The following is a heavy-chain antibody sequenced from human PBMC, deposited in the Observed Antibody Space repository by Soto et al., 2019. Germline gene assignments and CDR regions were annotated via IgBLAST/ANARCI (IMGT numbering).Heavy chain of an antibody. CDR2: IDTSGNT. CDR3: ARYSSNWFQTEGMDV. CDR1: GGSISTYY. Sequence: SETLSLTCTVSGGSISTYYWSWIRQPAGKELEWIGRIDTSGNTNYNPSLKSRVTMSVDTSKKQFSLKLTSVTAADTAVYYCARYSSNWFQTEGMDVWGQGTTVTVSS. D-gene: IGHD6-13*01. J-gene: IGHJ6*02. V-gene: IGHV4-4*07.